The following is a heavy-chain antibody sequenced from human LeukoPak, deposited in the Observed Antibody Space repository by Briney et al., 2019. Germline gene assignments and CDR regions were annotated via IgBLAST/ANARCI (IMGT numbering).Heavy chain of an antibody. V-gene: IGHV4-59*01. CDR3: ARGEYQLPDGY. CDR2: IYYSGST. J-gene: IGHJ4*02. Sequence: GSLRLSCAASGFTFSNYAMSWIRQPPGKGLEWIGYIYYSGSTNYNPSLKSRVTISVDTSKNQFSLKLSSVTAADTAVYYCARGEYQLPDGYWGQGTLVTVSS. D-gene: IGHD2-2*01. CDR1: GFTFSNYA.